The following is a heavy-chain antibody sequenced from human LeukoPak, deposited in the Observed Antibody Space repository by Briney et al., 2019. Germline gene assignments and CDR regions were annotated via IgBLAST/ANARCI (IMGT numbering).Heavy chain of an antibody. CDR3: AKGAYYFGSGSYYNPSKGFDP. CDR2: ISGSGRNI. J-gene: IGHJ5*02. CDR1: GFSFSSYA. V-gene: IGHV3-23*01. Sequence: PGGSLRLSCAASGFSFSSYAMNWVRQAPGKGLEWVSAISGSGRNIYYADSVKGRFNISRDNSKNTLYLQMNSLRGEDTAVYYCAKGAYYFGSGSYYNPSKGFDPWGQGSQVTVSS. D-gene: IGHD3-10*01.